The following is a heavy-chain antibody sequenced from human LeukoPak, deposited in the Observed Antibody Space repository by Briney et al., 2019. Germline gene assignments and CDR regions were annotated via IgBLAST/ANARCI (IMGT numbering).Heavy chain of an antibody. CDR3: ASELPNSHDSSGYYPRTPY. V-gene: IGHV3-21*01. CDR1: GFTFSSYS. CDR2: ISSSSSYI. J-gene: IGHJ4*02. Sequence: GGSLRLSCAASGFTFSSYSMNWVRQAPGKGLEWVSSISSSSSYIYYADSVKGRFTISRDNAKNSLYLQMNSLRAEDTAVYYCASELPNSHDSSGYYPRTPYWGQGTLVTVSS. D-gene: IGHD3-22*01.